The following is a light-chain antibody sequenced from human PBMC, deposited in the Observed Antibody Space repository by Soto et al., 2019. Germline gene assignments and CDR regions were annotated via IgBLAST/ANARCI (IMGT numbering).Light chain of an antibody. CDR3: QHSTA. Sequence: EIVLTQSPGTLSSSTGERVTLSCSASQSISNGYFSWYQQRPGPAHRLLIYGVSSSATGLADRFSGSGSGTDFTLTLTRLEPEDFCMYYCQHSTAFGQGTRVEI. J-gene: IGKJ1*01. V-gene: IGKV3-20*01. CDR1: QSISNGY. CDR2: GVS.